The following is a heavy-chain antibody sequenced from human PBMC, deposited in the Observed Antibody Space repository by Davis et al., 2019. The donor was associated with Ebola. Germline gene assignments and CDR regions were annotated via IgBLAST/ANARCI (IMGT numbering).Heavy chain of an antibody. CDR2: ISSSSSTI. CDR3: AKPGEKYSSGWYGGYFDY. V-gene: IGHV3-48*01. CDR1: GFTFSSYS. Sequence: GGSLRLSCAASGFTFSSYSMNWVRQAPGKGLEWVSYISSSSSTIYYADSVKGRFTISRDNAKNSLYLQMNSLRAEDTAAYYCAKPGEKYSSGWYGGYFDYWGQGTLVTVSS. D-gene: IGHD6-19*01. J-gene: IGHJ4*02.